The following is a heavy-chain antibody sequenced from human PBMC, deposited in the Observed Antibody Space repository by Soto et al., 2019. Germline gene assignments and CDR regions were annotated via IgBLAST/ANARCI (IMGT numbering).Heavy chain of an antibody. CDR1: GYTFTSYW. J-gene: IGHJ3*02. V-gene: IGHV5-51*01. Sequence: KVSCKASGYTFTSYWIGWVRQIPGKGLEWKGIIYPGDSDTRYSPSFQGQSTISADKSISTAYLQWSSLKASDTAMYYVARRALAFDIWGKGTMVTVSS. CDR3: ARRALAFDI. CDR2: IYPGDSDT.